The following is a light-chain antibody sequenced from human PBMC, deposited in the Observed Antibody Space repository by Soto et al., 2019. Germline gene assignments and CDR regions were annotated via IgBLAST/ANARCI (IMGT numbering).Light chain of an antibody. Sequence: IQLTQSPSSLSASVGDRVTITCQASRGISSYLAWYQQKPGKPPKLLVYSASTLQSGVPPRFSGSGSGPDFTLTISSLQPEDSATYFCQQLNSYPQTFGQGTRLEIK. CDR1: RGISSY. CDR2: SAS. V-gene: IGKV1-9*01. J-gene: IGKJ5*01. CDR3: QQLNSYPQT.